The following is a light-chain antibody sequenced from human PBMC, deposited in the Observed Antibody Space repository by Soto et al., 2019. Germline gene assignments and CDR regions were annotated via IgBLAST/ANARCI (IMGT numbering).Light chain of an antibody. V-gene: IGKV3D-7*01. CDR3: SET. J-gene: IGKJ2*01. CDR1: QSVSSSY. CDR2: GAS. Sequence: PGERVTLSCRASQSVSSSYLTWYQQKPGQAPRLLIYGASTRATSIPARFSGSGSGTDFTLTISSLQPEDFAVYYCSETFGQGTKLEIK.